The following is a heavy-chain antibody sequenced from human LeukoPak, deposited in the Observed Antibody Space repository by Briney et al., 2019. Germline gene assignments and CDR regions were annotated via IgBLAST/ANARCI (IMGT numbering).Heavy chain of an antibody. V-gene: IGHV4-34*01. CDR2: INNRGST. D-gene: IGHD6-19*01. CDR3: GRVEAAAVDYYYMYG. Sequence: RLCPTCAVSGGSLTRDYSGCVRHPPGRGLRWGGEINNRGSTNNNTSLKSRVTTSEDTSKNQFSPKLSTVRPPATATSFFGRVEAAAVDYYYMYGGGKGTTDTASS. CDR1: GGSLTRDY. J-gene: IGHJ6*03.